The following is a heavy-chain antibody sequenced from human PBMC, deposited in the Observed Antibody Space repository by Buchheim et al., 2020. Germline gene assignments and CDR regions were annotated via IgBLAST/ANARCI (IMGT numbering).Heavy chain of an antibody. D-gene: IGHD2-15*01. J-gene: IGHJ4*02. CDR1: GFSLSTSGMR. V-gene: IGHV2-70*04. Sequence: QVTLKESGPALVKPTQTLTLTCTFSGFSLSTSGMRVNWIRQPPGKALEWLARIDWDDDKFYSTSLKTRLTISKDTSKTQVVLTMTNMDPLDTATYYCARGPYCSGGNCYSGGFDYWGQGTL. CDR2: IDWDDDK. CDR3: ARGPYCSGGNCYSGGFDY.